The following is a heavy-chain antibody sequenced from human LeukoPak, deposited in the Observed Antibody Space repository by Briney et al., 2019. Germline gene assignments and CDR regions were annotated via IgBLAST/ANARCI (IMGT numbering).Heavy chain of an antibody. CDR3: ARGALGNTAMAPFDY. CDR1: GGSISSGSYY. V-gene: IGHV4-61*02. Sequence: SQTLSLTCTVSGGSISSGSYYWSRIRQPAGKGLEWIGRIYTSGSTNYNPSLKSRVTISVDTSKNQFSLKLSSVTAADTAVYYCARGALGNTAMAPFDYWGQGTLVTVSS. D-gene: IGHD5-18*01. J-gene: IGHJ4*02. CDR2: IYTSGST.